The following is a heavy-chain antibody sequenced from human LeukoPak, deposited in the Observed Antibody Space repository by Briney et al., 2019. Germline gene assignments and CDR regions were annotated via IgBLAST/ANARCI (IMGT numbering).Heavy chain of an antibody. CDR3: ARGGAARPDY. D-gene: IGHD6-6*01. Sequence: PGGSLGLSCAASGFTFSNYGMNWVRQAPGKGLEWVSYISSTSTNINYADSVRGRFTISRDNAKRSLYLQMNSLRVEDRAVYYCARGGAARPDYWGQGTLVTVSS. J-gene: IGHJ4*02. V-gene: IGHV3-48*04. CDR2: ISSTSTNI. CDR1: GFTFSNYG.